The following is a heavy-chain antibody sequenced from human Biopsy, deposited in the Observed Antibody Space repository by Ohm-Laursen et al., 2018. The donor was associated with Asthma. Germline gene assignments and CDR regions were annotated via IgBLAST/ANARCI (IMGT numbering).Heavy chain of an antibody. J-gene: IGHJ4*01. Sequence: LSLTCAVTGGSVTSATFHWSWIRQAPGKGLEWVSSISWNSGNIDYADSVKGRFTISRDNAKNSLYLQMQSLRPEDAAFYYCAKSADYYDSTDYLDFWGRGTLVTVSS. V-gene: IGHV3-9*01. CDR2: ISWNSGNI. CDR3: AKSADYYDSTDYLDF. CDR1: GGSVTSATFH. D-gene: IGHD3-22*01.